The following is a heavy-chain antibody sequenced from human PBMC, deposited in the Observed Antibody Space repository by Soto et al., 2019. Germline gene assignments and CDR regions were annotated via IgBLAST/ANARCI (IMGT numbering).Heavy chain of an antibody. CDR1: GFIFSSYW. CDR2: IKQDGSEK. V-gene: IGHV3-7*03. D-gene: IGHD6-13*01. Sequence: PGGALRLSCAASGFIFSSYWMSWVRQAPGKGLEWVANIKQDGSEKYYVDSVKGRFTISRDNAKNSMYLQMNSLRAEDTAVYYCAREGGIAAADSQDAFAIWGNGPLGT. CDR3: AREGGIAAADSQDAFAI. J-gene: IGHJ3*02.